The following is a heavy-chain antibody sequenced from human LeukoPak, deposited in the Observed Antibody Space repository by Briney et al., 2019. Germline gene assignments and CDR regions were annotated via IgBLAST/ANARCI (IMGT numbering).Heavy chain of an antibody. CDR1: GFTFRSYG. CDR3: ARGSGAAAGAFDY. J-gene: IGHJ4*02. CDR2: VWYDGNNK. D-gene: IGHD6-13*01. V-gene: IGHV3-33*01. Sequence: PGRSLRLSCAASGFTFRSYGMHWVRQAPGKGLEWVAIVWYDGNNKYYADSVKGRFTVSRDNSKDTVSLQLKSLRAEDTAVYYCARGSGAAAGAFDYWGQGTLVTVPS.